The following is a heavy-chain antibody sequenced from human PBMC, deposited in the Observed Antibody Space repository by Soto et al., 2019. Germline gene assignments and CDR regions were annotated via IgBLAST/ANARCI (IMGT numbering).Heavy chain of an antibody. D-gene: IGHD1-7*01. Sequence: PSETLSLTCTVSGASISSGDYFWSWIRQSPGKGLEWIGYIYDSGSSYYNPSLKSRFTISRDNSKNTIFLHMDSLRAEDTAVYYCAKDRNYPRDQFHYWGQGTLVTVSS. CDR2: IYDSGSS. J-gene: IGHJ4*02. V-gene: IGHV4-30-4*01. CDR3: AKDRNYPRDQFHY. CDR1: GASISSGDYF.